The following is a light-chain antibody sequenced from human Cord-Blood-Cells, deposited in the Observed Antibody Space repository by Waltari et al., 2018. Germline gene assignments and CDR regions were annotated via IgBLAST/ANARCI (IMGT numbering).Light chain of an antibody. CDR1: QSVSSSY. J-gene: IGKJ4*01. CDR3: QQYGSSPAT. CDR2: GAS. Sequence: EIVLTQSPGTLSLSPGERATLSCRASQSVSSSYLAWYQQKPGQAPRLLIYGASSRATGIPDRFSGSGSGTVFTLTISRLEPEVFAVYYCQQYGSSPATFGGGTKVEIK. V-gene: IGKV3-20*01.